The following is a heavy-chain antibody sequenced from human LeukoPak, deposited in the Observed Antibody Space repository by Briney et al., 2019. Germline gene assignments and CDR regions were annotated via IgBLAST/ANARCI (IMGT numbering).Heavy chain of an antibody. Sequence: GGSLRLSCAASGFTFSNYAMHWVRQAPGKGLEYVSAISANGGDTYYASSVKGRFTISRDNSKNTPYLQMGSLRVEDMAVYYCARISRAERYGMDVWGQGTTVTVSS. D-gene: IGHD2-15*01. CDR3: ARISRAERYGMDV. CDR2: ISANGGDT. J-gene: IGHJ6*02. CDR1: GFTFSNYA. V-gene: IGHV3-64*01.